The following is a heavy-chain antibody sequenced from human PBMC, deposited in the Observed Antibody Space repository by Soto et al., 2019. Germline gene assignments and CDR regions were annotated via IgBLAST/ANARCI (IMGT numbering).Heavy chain of an antibody. CDR1: GFTFSSYS. D-gene: IGHD3-3*01. CDR3: ASTEGYDFWSWYYYGMDV. J-gene: IGHJ6*02. Sequence: EVQLVESGGGLVKPGGSLRLSCAASGFTFSSYSMNWVRQAPGKGLEWVSSISSSSSYIYYADSVKGRFTISRDNAKNSLYLQMNSLRAEDTAVYYCASTEGYDFWSWYYYGMDVWGQGTTVTVSS. CDR2: ISSSSSYI. V-gene: IGHV3-21*01.